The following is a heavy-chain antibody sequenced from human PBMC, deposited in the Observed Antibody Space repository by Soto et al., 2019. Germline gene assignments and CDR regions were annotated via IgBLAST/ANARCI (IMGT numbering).Heavy chain of an antibody. D-gene: IGHD6-6*01. J-gene: IGHJ6*02. CDR1: GGSISSSSYY. CDR3: ARLTLNIAARLYYGMDV. CDR2: IYYSGST. Sequence: KASETLSLTCTVSGGSISSSSYYWGCIRQPPGKGLEWIGSIYYSGSTYYNPSLKSRVTISVDTSKNQFSLKLSSVTAADTAVYYCARLTLNIAARLYYGMDVWGQGTTVTVSS. V-gene: IGHV4-39*01.